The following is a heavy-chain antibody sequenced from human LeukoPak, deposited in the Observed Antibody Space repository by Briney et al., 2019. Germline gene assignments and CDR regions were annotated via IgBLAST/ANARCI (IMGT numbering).Heavy chain of an antibody. Sequence: SETLSLTCTVSGGSTSSYYWSWIRQPPGKGLEWIGYIYYSGSTNYNPSLKSRVTISVDTSKNQFSLKLSSVTAADTAVYYCARTYYYGSGSYYNKPRAYYFDYWGQGTLVTVSS. CDR2: IYYSGST. D-gene: IGHD3-10*01. CDR3: ARTYYYGSGSYYNKPRAYYFDY. V-gene: IGHV4-59*08. J-gene: IGHJ4*02. CDR1: GGSTSSYY.